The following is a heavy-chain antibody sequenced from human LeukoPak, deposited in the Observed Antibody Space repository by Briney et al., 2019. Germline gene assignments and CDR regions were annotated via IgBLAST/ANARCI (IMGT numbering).Heavy chain of an antibody. Sequence: GGSLRLSCAASEFTFSSHGMSWVRQAPGKGLEWVSGISGSGGGTFYADSVRGRFTISRDNSKNIVYLQMNSLRAEDTAVYYCAKSATTVTSNFEYWGQGTLVTVSS. CDR1: EFTFSSHG. CDR3: AKSATTVTSNFEY. D-gene: IGHD4-17*01. J-gene: IGHJ4*02. CDR2: ISGSGGGT. V-gene: IGHV3-23*01.